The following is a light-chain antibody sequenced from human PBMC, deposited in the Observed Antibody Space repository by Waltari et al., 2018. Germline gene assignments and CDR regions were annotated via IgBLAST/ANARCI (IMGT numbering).Light chain of an antibody. CDR2: GAS. V-gene: IGKV3-20*01. Sequence: ETVLTQSPGTRSLSPGESATLSRRASQSVRSSYLAWYQQKPGQAPRLLIYGASSRATGIPDRFSGSGSGTDFTLTISRLEPEDVAVYYCQQYGSSPQTFGQGTRLEIK. CDR1: QSVRSSY. J-gene: IGKJ5*01. CDR3: QQYGSSPQT.